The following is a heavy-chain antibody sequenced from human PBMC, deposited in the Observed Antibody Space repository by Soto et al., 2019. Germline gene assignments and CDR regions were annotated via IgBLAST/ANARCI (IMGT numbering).Heavy chain of an antibody. J-gene: IGHJ3*02. CDR1: GYTFTNYG. CDR2: ISTYNDNT. D-gene: IGHD3-10*02. V-gene: IGHV1-18*01. CDR3: ARDNYYVIGAFDM. Sequence: QVQLVQSGSEVKKPGASVKVACKVSGYTFTNYGLNWVRQSPGQGLEWMGWISTYNDNTNYAKKFQGRVPMTTDTSTSTAYMELRSLRSDDSGVYYCARDNYYVIGAFDMWCQGTMVTVS.